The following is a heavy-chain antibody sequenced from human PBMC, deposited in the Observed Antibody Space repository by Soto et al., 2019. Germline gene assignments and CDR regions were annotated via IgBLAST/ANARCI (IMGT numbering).Heavy chain of an antibody. V-gene: IGHV3-23*01. CDR3: LKNSGWFNT. CDR1: GFTCGTTD. CDR2: IDGSGGIT. D-gene: IGHD3-10*01. Sequence: QLLQSGGGLVQPVRSLTLSCAASGFTCGTTDMSWVRQAPGEGLEWVSTIDGSGGITYYADSVKGRFTISRDNSRNTVYLQMNSLRGDDTALYYCLKNSGWFNTWGQGAMVPVTS. J-gene: IGHJ5*02.